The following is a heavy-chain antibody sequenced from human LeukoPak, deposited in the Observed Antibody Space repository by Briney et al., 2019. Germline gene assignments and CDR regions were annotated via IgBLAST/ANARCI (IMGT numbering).Heavy chain of an antibody. CDR3: AKDDYYDSSGYYYVDY. Sequence: GGSLRLSCAASGFTFSSYAMSWVRQAPGKGLEWVSAISGSGGSTYYADSVKGRFTISRDNSKNTLYLQMNSLRAEDTAVYYCAKDDYYDSSGYYYVDYWGQGTLVTVSS. J-gene: IGHJ4*02. V-gene: IGHV3-23*01. CDR2: ISGSGGST. CDR1: GFTFSSYA. D-gene: IGHD3-22*01.